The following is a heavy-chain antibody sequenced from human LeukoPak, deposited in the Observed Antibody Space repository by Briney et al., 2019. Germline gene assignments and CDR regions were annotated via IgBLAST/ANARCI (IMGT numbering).Heavy chain of an antibody. J-gene: IGHJ5*02. Sequence: GGSLRLSCAASGFTFSDYYMTWIRQAPGKGLEWLSYINTGSTYTNYANSVKGRFTISRDNAKNSLYLQMNSLRAEDTAVYYCARDSRFLEDRWFDPWGQGTLVTVSS. CDR1: GFTFSDYY. D-gene: IGHD3-3*01. CDR3: ARDSRFLEDRWFDP. V-gene: IGHV3-11*06. CDR2: INTGSTYT.